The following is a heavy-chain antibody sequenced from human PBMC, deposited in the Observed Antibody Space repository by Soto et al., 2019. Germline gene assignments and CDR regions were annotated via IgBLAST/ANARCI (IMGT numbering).Heavy chain of an antibody. CDR1: CASIIGFY. V-gene: IGHV4-4*07. CDR3: VRDGTKTLRDWFDP. Sequence: SETLSLTCTFSCASIIGFYWSWIRKSAGKGLEWIGRIYATGTTDYNPSLKSRVMMSVDTSKKQFSLKLRSVSAADTAVYYCVRDGTKTLRDWFDPWGQGISVTVSS. D-gene: IGHD1-1*01. J-gene: IGHJ5*02. CDR2: IYATGTT.